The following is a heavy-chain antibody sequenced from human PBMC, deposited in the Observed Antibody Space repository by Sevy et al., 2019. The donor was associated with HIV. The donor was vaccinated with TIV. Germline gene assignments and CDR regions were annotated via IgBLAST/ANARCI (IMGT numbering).Heavy chain of an antibody. CDR3: AKDRGYCSGGSCYIQV. J-gene: IGHJ1*01. V-gene: IGHV1-18*01. Sequence: ASVKVSCKGSGYPFASFGISWVRQAPGQGLEWMGWITTNNGNANCAQKYQGRVTMTRDTSTSTAYMELRSLRSDDTAVYYCAKDRGYCSGGSCYIQVWGQGTLVTVSS. CDR1: GYPFASFG. D-gene: IGHD2-15*01. CDR2: ITTNNGNA.